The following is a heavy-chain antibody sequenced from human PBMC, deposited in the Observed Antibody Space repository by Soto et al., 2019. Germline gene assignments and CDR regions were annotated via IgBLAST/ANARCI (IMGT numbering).Heavy chain of an antibody. D-gene: IGHD4-17*01. Sequence: QITLKESGPTLVKPTQTLTLTCTFSGFSLSTSGVGVGWFRQPPGKALEWLALIYWDDDKRYSPSLKSRLTSDKDPSKNPVVLTGAHMDAVDTAKYYCTHNPDDYGDDWFDPWGQVTLVTVCS. CDR2: IYWDDDK. CDR1: GFSLSTSGVG. CDR3: THNPDDYGDDWFDP. J-gene: IGHJ5*02. V-gene: IGHV2-5*02.